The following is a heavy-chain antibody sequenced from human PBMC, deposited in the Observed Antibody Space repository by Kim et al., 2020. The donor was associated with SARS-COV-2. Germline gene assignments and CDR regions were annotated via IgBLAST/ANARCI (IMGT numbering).Heavy chain of an antibody. Sequence: GGSLRLSCAASGFTLSNNVMSWVRQAPGRGLEWVSTIRSRASAETTYYADSVHGRFTISRAISKNTLYLELNSLRADDTALYYCAKDRGGSDRPVFDSWG. D-gene: IGHD1-26*01. J-gene: IGHJ4*01. CDR2: IRSRASAETT. CDR1: GFTLSNNV. CDR3: AKDRGGSDRPVFDS. V-gene: IGHV3-23*01.